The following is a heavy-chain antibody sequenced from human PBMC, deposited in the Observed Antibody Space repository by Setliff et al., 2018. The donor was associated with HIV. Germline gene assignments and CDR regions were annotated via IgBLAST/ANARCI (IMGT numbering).Heavy chain of an antibody. CDR1: GFTFSSYA. D-gene: IGHD6-13*01. CDR3: ARESGPYSSIWYPIDY. V-gene: IGHV3-23*01. Sequence: PGGSLRLSCAASGFTFSSYAMSWVRQAPGKGLEWVSAISGSGGSTYYADSVKGRFTISRDNSKNTLYLQMNSLRAEDTAVYYCARESGPYSSIWYPIDYWGQGTLVTVSS. J-gene: IGHJ4*02. CDR2: ISGSGGST.